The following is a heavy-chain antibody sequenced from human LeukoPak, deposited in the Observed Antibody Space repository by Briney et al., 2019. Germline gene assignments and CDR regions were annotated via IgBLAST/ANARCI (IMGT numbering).Heavy chain of an antibody. D-gene: IGHD6-19*01. Sequence: SETLSLTCTVSGGSISSYYWSWIRQPAGKGLGWIGRIYTSGSTNYNPSLKSRVTMSVDTSKNQFSLKLSSVTAADTAVYYCARSSKQWPVGGYNWFDPWGQGTLVTVSS. CDR2: IYTSGST. CDR3: ARSSKQWPVGGYNWFDP. J-gene: IGHJ5*02. CDR1: GGSISSYY. V-gene: IGHV4-4*07.